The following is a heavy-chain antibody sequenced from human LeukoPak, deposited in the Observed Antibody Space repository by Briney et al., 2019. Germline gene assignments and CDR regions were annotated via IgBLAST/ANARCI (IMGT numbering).Heavy chain of an antibody. CDR2: INPNRGDT. D-gene: IGHD6-6*01. V-gene: IGHV1-2*02. Sequence: ASVNVSCKTSGYSFTGSYINWVRQAPGQGLEWMGWINPNRGDTNYAQKFQGRVTMSRDTYLSTAYMDLSRLTSDDAAVYFCVRSAPSSLLDYWGQGTLVTVSS. CDR3: VRSAPSSLLDY. CDR1: GYSFTGSY. J-gene: IGHJ4*02.